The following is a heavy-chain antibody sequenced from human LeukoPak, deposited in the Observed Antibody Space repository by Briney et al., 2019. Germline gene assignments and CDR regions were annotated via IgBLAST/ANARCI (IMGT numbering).Heavy chain of an antibody. J-gene: IGHJ4*02. CDR3: ARSQDIIAVPAALPVR. Sequence: SQTLSLTCTVSGGSISSGGYYWSWIRQHPGKGLEWIGYIYYSGSTYYNPSLKSRVTISVGTSKNQFSLNLSSVTAADTAVYYCARSQDIIAVPAALPVRWGQGTLVTVSS. CDR2: IYYSGST. CDR1: GGSISSGGYY. V-gene: IGHV4-31*03. D-gene: IGHD2-2*01.